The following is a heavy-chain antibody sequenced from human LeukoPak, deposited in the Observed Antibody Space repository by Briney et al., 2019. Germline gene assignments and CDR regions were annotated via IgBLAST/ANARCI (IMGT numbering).Heavy chain of an antibody. CDR2: VYYSGST. V-gene: IGHV4-59*11. CDR3: ARGGWTQDS. D-gene: IGHD6-19*01. CDR1: GVSISSHY. Sequence: SETLSLTCTVSGVSISSHYWTWIRQPPGKGLEWIGYVYYSGSTDYNPSLKSRVTISVDTSKNQFSLKLSSVTAADTAVYYCARGGWTQDSWGQGTLVTVSS. J-gene: IGHJ4*02.